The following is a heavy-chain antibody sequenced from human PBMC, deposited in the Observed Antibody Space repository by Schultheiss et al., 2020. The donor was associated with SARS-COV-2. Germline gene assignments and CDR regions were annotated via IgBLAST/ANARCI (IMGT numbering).Heavy chain of an antibody. V-gene: IGHV3-23*01. CDR1: GFTFSSYA. J-gene: IGHJ4*02. Sequence: GGSLRLSCAASGFTFSSYALSWVRQAPGRGLEWVSGISGRGSDTDYTDSVKGRFTISRDNSRNTLYLQMNSLRAEDTAVYYCAKVATVATYFDYWGQGTPVTVSS. D-gene: IGHD4-23*01. CDR3: AKVATVATYFDY. CDR2: ISGRGSDT.